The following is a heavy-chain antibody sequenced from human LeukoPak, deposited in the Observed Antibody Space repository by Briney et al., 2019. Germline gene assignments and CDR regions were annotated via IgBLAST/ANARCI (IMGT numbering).Heavy chain of an antibody. Sequence: ASVKVSCKASGYTFTSYAMHWVRQAPGQRLEWMGWINAGNGNTKYSQKFQGRVTITRDTSASTAYMELSSLRSEDTAVYYCARATPYYYDSSGYYPQYYYYGMDVCGQGTTVTVSS. J-gene: IGHJ6*02. V-gene: IGHV1-3*01. CDR3: ARATPYYYDSSGYYPQYYYYGMDV. CDR2: INAGNGNT. D-gene: IGHD3-22*01. CDR1: GYTFTSYA.